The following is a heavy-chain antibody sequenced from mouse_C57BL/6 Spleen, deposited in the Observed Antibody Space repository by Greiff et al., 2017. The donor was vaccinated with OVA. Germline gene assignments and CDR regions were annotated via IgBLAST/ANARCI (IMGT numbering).Heavy chain of an antibody. CDR2: INPGSGGT. CDR3: ARLGTTRDY. J-gene: IGHJ4*01. CDR1: GYAFTNYL. V-gene: IGHV1-54*01. Sequence: QVQLQQSGAELVRPGTSVKVSCKASGYAFTNYLIEWVKQRPGQGLEWIGVINPGSGGTNYNEKFKGKATLTADKSSSTAYMQLSSLTSEDSAVYFCARLGTTRDYWGQGTSVTVYS. D-gene: IGHD2-3*01.